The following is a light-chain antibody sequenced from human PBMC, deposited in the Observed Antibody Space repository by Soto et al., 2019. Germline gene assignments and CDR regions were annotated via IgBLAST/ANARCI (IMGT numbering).Light chain of an antibody. Sequence: DIQMTQSPSSLSASVGDRVTITCQASQDNSNFLNWYQQKPGKAPKLLIYDASNLETGFPLRFSGSGSGTDFTFTISSLQPEDIATYYCQQYDSLPRTFGQGTKLEIK. J-gene: IGKJ2*01. CDR1: QDNSNF. CDR2: DAS. CDR3: QQYDSLPRT. V-gene: IGKV1-33*01.